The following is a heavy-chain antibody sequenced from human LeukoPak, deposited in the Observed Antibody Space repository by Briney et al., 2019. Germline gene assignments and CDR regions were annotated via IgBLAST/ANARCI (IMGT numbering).Heavy chain of an antibody. CDR1: GYTFTSYG. Sequence: GASVKVSCKASGYTFTSYGISWVRQAPGQGVEWMGWISAYNGNTNYAQKLQGRATMTTDTSTSTAYMELRSLRPDDTAVYYCARGPVAGTGGAGFDYWGQGTLVTVSS. CDR3: ARGPVAGTGGAGFDY. CDR2: ISAYNGNT. J-gene: IGHJ4*02. D-gene: IGHD6-19*01. V-gene: IGHV1-18*01.